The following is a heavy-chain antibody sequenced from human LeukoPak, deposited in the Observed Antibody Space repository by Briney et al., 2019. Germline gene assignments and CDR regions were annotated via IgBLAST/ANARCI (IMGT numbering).Heavy chain of an antibody. CDR1: GGTFSSYT. CDR3: TVPAAHYDAFDI. CDR2: IIPILGIA. D-gene: IGHD2-2*01. Sequence: SVKVSCKASGGTFSSYTISWVRQAPGQGLEWMGRIIPILGIANYAQKFQGRVTITADESTSTAYMELSSLRSEDTAVYYCTVPAAHYDAFDIWGQGTMVTVSS. V-gene: IGHV1-69*02. J-gene: IGHJ3*02.